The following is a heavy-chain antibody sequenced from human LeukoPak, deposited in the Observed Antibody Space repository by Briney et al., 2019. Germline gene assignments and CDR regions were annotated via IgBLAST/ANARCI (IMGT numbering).Heavy chain of an antibody. CDR2: IRHDGGDK. CDR3: VRWSGTYPLYYLNY. Sequence: GGSLRLSCARSGYTFSSHGLHWVRQAPGKGLECVASIRHDGGDKYYSESVKGRFTISKDNTKNRLFLYMNSLRPEDTAVYYCVRWSGTYPLYYLNYWGQGTLVTVSS. V-gene: IGHV3-30*02. J-gene: IGHJ4*02. D-gene: IGHD1-26*01. CDR1: GYTFSSHG.